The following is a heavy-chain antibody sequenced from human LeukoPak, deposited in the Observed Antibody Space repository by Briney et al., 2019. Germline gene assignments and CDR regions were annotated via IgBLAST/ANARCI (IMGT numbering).Heavy chain of an antibody. CDR3: ANGMIVLNY. CDR2: ISSSSSTI. J-gene: IGHJ4*02. D-gene: IGHD3-22*01. CDR1: GFTFSSYG. Sequence: HPGGSLRLSCAASGFTFSSYGMTWVRQAPGKGLEWVSYISSSSSTIYYADSVKGRFTISRDNAKNSLYLQMNSLRAEDTAVYYCANGMIVLNYWGQGTLVTVSS. V-gene: IGHV3-48*01.